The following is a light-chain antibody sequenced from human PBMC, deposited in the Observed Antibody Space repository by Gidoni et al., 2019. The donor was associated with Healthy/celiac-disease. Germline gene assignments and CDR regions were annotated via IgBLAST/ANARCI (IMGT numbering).Light chain of an antibody. J-gene: IGKJ2*01. Sequence: DIQMTQSPSSLSASVGDRVTITCRASQSISSYLNWYQQKPGKAPKLLIYAASSLQSGVPSRFSGSGSGTDFTLTISSLQPEDFATYDCQQSYSTPRTFGQXTKLEIK. CDR1: QSISSY. V-gene: IGKV1-39*01. CDR2: AAS. CDR3: QQSYSTPRT.